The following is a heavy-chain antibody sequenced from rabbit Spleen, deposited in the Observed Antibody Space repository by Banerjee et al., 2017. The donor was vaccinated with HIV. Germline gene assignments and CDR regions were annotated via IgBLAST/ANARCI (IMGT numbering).Heavy chain of an antibody. D-gene: IGHD8-1*01. CDR3: ARDGAGGSYFAL. Sequence: QEQLVESGGGLVQPEGSLTLTCTASEFSFSSTYWICWVRQAPGKGLEWIAYIYVGSSGSTYYANWAKGRFTISKTSSTTVTLQMTSLTAADTATYFCARDGAGGSYFALWGPGTLVTVS. CDR1: EFSFSSTYW. V-gene: IGHV1S45*01. J-gene: IGHJ6*01. CDR2: IYVGSSGST.